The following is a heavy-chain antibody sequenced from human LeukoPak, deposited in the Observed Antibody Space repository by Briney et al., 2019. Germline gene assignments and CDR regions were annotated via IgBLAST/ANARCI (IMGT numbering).Heavy chain of an antibody. Sequence: SETLSLTCTVPGGSISTYCWSWIRQPARKGLEWIGHICTSGSTNYNPSLKSRVTMSVDTSNNEFSLKLNSVTAADTAVYYCARTYDSPGYYSPDYYYMDVWGKGTTVTISS. CDR1: GGSISTYC. CDR3: ARTYDSPGYYSPDYYYMDV. CDR2: ICTSGST. J-gene: IGHJ6*03. V-gene: IGHV4-4*07. D-gene: IGHD3-22*01.